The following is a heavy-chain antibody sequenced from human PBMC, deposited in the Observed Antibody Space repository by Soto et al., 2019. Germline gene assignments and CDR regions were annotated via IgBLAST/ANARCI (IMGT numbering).Heavy chain of an antibody. Sequence: PSETLSLTCTVSGGSISSSSYYWGWIRQPPGKGLEWIGSIYYSGSTYYNPSLKSRVTISVDTSKNQFSLKLSSVTAADTAVYYCARHEDSFLGYYYYYMDVWGKGTTVTVSS. CDR1: GGSISSSSYY. D-gene: IGHD3-16*01. J-gene: IGHJ6*03. V-gene: IGHV4-39*01. CDR2: IYYSGST. CDR3: ARHEDSFLGYYYYYMDV.